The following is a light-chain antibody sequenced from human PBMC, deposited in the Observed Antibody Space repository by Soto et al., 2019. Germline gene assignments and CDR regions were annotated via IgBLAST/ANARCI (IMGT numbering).Light chain of an antibody. CDR2: KDT. V-gene: IGLV3-25*03. CDR3: QSAVNSGSNYV. J-gene: IGLJ1*01. CDR1: ALSKQY. Sequence: SYELTQPPSVSVSPGQTARITCFGDALSKQYVSWYQQRPGQAPVLVIYKDTERPSGIPERFSGSTSGTTVTLTIGGVQAEDEADYFCQSAVNSGSNYVFGTGTKVTVL.